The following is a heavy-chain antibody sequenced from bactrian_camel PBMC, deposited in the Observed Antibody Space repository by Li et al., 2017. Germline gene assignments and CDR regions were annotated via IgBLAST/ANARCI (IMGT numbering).Heavy chain of an antibody. CDR3: AAEGGPHCELLVTEPEYNY. V-gene: IGHV3S31*01. Sequence: VQLVESGGGLVQPGGSLTLSCAASGFTFGIYAMAWVRQAPGKGLEWVSSISSLGALTYYADSVKGRFTISKDSAENTLYLQMNNLKPEDTAMYYCAAEGGPHCELLVTEPEYNYYGRGTQVTVS. J-gene: IGHJ4*01. CDR2: ISSLGALT. D-gene: IGHD1*01. CDR1: GFTFGIYA.